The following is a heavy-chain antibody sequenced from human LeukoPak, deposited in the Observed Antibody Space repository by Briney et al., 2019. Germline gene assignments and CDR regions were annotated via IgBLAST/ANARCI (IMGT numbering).Heavy chain of an antibody. D-gene: IGHD3-22*01. V-gene: IGHV3-53*01. J-gene: IGHJ4*02. Sequence: GGSLRPSCAASGFTVSSNYMSWVHQAPGKGLEWVSVIYSGGSTYYADSVKGRFTISRDNSKNTLYLQMNSLRAEDTAVYYCARGPLYYYDSSGYYDYWGQGTLVTVSS. CDR1: GFTVSSNY. CDR2: IYSGGST. CDR3: ARGPLYYYDSSGYYDY.